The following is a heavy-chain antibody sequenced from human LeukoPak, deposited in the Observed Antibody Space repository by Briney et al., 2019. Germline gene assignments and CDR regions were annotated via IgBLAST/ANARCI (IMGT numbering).Heavy chain of an antibody. CDR2: IIPIFGTA. CDR1: GGTFSSYA. V-gene: IGHV1-69*13. Sequence: GASVKVSCKASGGTFSSYAISWVRQAPGQGLEWMGGIIPIFGTANYAQKFQGRVTITADESTSTAYMELSSLRSEDTAVYYCARSGSRAGWEKGYWGQGTLVTVSS. CDR3: ARSGSRAGWEKGY. J-gene: IGHJ4*02. D-gene: IGHD1-26*01.